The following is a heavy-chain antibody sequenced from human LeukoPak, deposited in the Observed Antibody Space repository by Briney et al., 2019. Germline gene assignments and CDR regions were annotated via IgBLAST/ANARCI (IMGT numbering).Heavy chain of an antibody. J-gene: IGHJ6*02. Sequence: VKVSCKASGYTFTGYYMHWVRQAPGQGLEWMGWINPNSGGTNYGQKFQGRVTMTRDTSISTAYMELSRLRSDDTAVYYCARGGCGGDCYWVTYGMDVWGQGTTVTVSS. CDR2: INPNSGGT. CDR3: ARGGCGGDCYWVTYGMDV. CDR1: GYTFTGYY. D-gene: IGHD2-21*02. V-gene: IGHV1-2*02.